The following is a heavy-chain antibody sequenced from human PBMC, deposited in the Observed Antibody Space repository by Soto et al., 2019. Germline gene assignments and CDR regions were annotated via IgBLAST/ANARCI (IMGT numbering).Heavy chain of an antibody. CDR2: ISGSGDSA. Sequence: EVQLLASGGGLVPPGGSLSLSCAGSGFTFSNYAMHWVRQTPGNGLEWVSGISGSGDSAYYADSVKGRFTISRDNPKNTLYLQRNSLRTEETAIYYCAKPMGAVGLAAGAGDHYGMDVWGQGNAVTVSS. CDR3: AKPMGAVGLAAGAGDHYGMDV. CDR1: GFTFSNYA. D-gene: IGHD6-13*01. V-gene: IGHV3-23*01. J-gene: IGHJ6*02.